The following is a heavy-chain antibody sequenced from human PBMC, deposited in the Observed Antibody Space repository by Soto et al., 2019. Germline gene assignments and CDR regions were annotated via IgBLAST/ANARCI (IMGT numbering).Heavy chain of an antibody. CDR3: AKEARRYYYYGMDV. J-gene: IGHJ6*02. V-gene: IGHV3-30*18. Sequence: QVQLVESGGGGVQPGRSLRPPCAASGFTFISYGMHWVRQAPGKGLEWVAVISYDGSNKYYADSVKGRFTIARDNSKNTLYLQMNSLRAEDTAVYYCAKEARRYYYYGMDVWGQGTTVTVSS. CDR1: GFTFISYG. CDR2: ISYDGSNK.